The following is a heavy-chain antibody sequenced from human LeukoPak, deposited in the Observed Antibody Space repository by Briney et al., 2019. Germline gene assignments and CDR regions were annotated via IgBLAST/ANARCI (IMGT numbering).Heavy chain of an antibody. CDR1: GGSISSYY. CDR2: IYYSGST. Sequence: SETLSPTCTVSGGSISSYYWSWIRQPPGKGLEWIGYIYYSGSTNYNPSLKSRVTISVDTSKNQFSLKLSSVTAADTAVYYCARLTRRGYGDYVSLFDYWGQGTLVTVSS. CDR3: ARLTRRGYGDYVSLFDY. D-gene: IGHD4-17*01. V-gene: IGHV4-59*01. J-gene: IGHJ4*02.